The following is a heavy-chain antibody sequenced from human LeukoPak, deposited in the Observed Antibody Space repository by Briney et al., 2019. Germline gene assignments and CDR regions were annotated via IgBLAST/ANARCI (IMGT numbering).Heavy chain of an antibody. V-gene: IGHV3-74*03. J-gene: IGHJ4*02. Sequence: GGSLRLSCAASGFTFSSYWMHWVRQAPGKGLVWVSRINSDESSSSYADTVKGRFTISRDNAKNTLYLQMNSLRAEDTAVYYCARESALSGWSPLDYWGQGTLVTVSS. CDR3: ARESALSGWSPLDY. CDR1: GFTFSSYW. CDR2: INSDESSS. D-gene: IGHD6-19*01.